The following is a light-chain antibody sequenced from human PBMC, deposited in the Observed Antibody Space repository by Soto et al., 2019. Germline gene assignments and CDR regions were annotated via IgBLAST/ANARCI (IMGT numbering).Light chain of an antibody. CDR2: SNT. J-gene: IGLJ2*01. V-gene: IGLV1-44*01. CDR1: SSNIGSHT. CDR3: AAWDDSLNGVV. Sequence: SVLTQPPSASGTPGQTIAISCSGGSSNIGSHTVNWYQQLPGTAPRLLIYSNTQRPSGVPDRFSGSKSGTSASLAISRLQSEYEGDYYCAAWDDSLNGVVFGGGTKLTVL.